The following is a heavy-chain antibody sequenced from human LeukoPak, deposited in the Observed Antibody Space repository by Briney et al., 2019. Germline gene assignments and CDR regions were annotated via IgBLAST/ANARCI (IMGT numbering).Heavy chain of an antibody. Sequence: PSETLSLTCTVSGDSVSSDSYYWSWIRQPPGKGLEWIGYISYSGSTNYNPSLKSRVTILVDTSKNQFSLKLSSVTAADTAVYYCARQRDGYNYRFDAFDIWGQGTMVTVSS. CDR1: GDSVSSDSYY. D-gene: IGHD5-24*01. V-gene: IGHV4-61*01. CDR3: ARQRDGYNYRFDAFDI. J-gene: IGHJ3*02. CDR2: ISYSGST.